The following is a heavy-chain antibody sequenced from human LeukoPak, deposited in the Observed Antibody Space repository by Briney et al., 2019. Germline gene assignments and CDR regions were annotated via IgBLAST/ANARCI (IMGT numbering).Heavy chain of an antibody. CDR2: ISAYNGNT. J-gene: IGHJ6*02. V-gene: IGHV1-18*01. CDR3: ARDGGSGYYYYYYGMDV. D-gene: IGHD2-15*01. Sequence: ASVKVSCKASGYTFTSYGISWVRQAPGQGLEWMGWISAYNGNTNYAQKLQGRVTMTTDTSTSTAYMELRSLRSDDTAVYYCARDGGSGYYYYYYGMDVWGQGTTVTVSS. CDR1: GYTFTSYG.